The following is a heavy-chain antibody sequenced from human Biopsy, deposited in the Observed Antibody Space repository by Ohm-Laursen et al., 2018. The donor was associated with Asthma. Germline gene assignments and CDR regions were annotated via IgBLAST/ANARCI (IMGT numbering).Heavy chain of an antibody. D-gene: IGHD2-2*01. CDR3: ARDGTDMNEAMPKDY. Sequence: SLRLSCSASGFTFSSYSMNWVRQAPGKGLEWVSSISSSSSYIYYADSVKGRFTISRDNAKNSLYLQMNSLRAEDTAVYYCARDGTDMNEAMPKDYWGQGTLSPSPQ. CDR1: GFTFSSYS. V-gene: IGHV3-21*01. J-gene: IGHJ4*02. CDR2: ISSSSSYI.